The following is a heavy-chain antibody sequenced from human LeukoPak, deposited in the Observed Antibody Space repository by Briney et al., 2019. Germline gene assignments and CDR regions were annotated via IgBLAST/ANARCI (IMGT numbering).Heavy chain of an antibody. V-gene: IGHV4-34*01. D-gene: IGHD6-13*01. CDR1: GGSFSGYY. J-gene: IGHJ5*02. CDR2: INHSGST. Sequence: SETLSLTCAVYGGSFSGYYWSWIRQPPGKGLEWIGEINHSGSTNYSPSLKSRVTISVDTSKNQFSLKLSSVTAADTAVYYCARGPYSSSWYAVNWFDPWGQGTLVTVSS. CDR3: ARGPYSSSWYAVNWFDP.